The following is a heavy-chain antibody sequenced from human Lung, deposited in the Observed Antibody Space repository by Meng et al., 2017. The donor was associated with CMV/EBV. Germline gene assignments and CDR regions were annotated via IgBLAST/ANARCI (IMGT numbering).Heavy chain of an antibody. CDR3: ARGELLWDY. D-gene: IGHD2-2*01. Sequence: VQWQESGPGLVKPSPTLSLTCTSSGDSISSGEYFWSWIRQPPGKGLEWIGYMDYRGSTFYNPSLKSRVTISVDTSKNQFSLKLSSVTAADTAVYFCARGELLWDYWGQGTLVTVSS. CDR2: MDYRGST. V-gene: IGHV4-30-4*01. CDR1: GDSISSGEYF. J-gene: IGHJ4*02.